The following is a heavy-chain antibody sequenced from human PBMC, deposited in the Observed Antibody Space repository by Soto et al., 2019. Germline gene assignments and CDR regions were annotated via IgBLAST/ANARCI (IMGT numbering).Heavy chain of an antibody. V-gene: IGHV1-8*01. CDR2: MNPNSGNT. CDR3: ARERSSGWYVDY. Sequence: QVQLVQSGAEVKKPGASVKVSCKASGYTFTSYDINWVRQATGQGLEWMGWMNPNSGNTGYAQKFQGRVTMTRNTSISEAYMELGSLRSEDTAVYSRARERSSGWYVDYWGQGTLVTVSS. J-gene: IGHJ4*02. D-gene: IGHD6-19*01. CDR1: GYTFTSYD.